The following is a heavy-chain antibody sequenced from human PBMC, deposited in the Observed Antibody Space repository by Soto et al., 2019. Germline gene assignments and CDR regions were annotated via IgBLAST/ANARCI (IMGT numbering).Heavy chain of an antibody. J-gene: IGHJ6*02. Sequence: EVQLVESGGGLVKPGGSLRLSCAASGLTFSTYGMNWVRQAPGKGLEWVSSISSGAEYVGYADSVKGRLTISRDNAKNRLCLQLGSLRVEDRGGCCCATDGAAGAAMGVWGQGTTVTVSS. CDR1: GLTFSTYG. CDR2: ISSGAEYV. V-gene: IGHV3-21*01. D-gene: IGHD6-25*01. CDR3: ATDGAAGAAMGV.